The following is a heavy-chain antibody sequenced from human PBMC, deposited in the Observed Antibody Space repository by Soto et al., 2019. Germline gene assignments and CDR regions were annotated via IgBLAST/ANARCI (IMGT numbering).Heavy chain of an antibody. J-gene: IGHJ4*02. Sequence: GGSLRLSCSASGFTFSSYAMHWVRQAPGKGLEYVSAISSNGGSTYYADSVKGRFTISRDNSKNPLYLQMSSLRAEDTAVYYCAKGGGRFLEWLLYTAFDYWGQGTLVT. CDR2: ISSNGGST. CDR3: AKGGGRFLEWLLYTAFDY. CDR1: GFTFSSYA. D-gene: IGHD3-3*01. V-gene: IGHV3-64D*08.